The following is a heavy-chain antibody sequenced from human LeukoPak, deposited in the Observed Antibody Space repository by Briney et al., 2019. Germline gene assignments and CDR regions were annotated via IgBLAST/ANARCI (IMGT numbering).Heavy chain of an antibody. J-gene: IGHJ6*03. V-gene: IGHV1-2*02. Sequence: ASVKVSCKASGYTFTDFYMLWVRQAPGQGLEWMGWINPNSGGTDYAQKFQGRVTMTRDTSTSTAYMELSRLSSDDTAVYHCARGHGSYYYYMDVWGKGTTVTVSS. D-gene: IGHD3-10*01. CDR1: GYTFTDFY. CDR3: ARGHGSYYYYMDV. CDR2: INPNSGGT.